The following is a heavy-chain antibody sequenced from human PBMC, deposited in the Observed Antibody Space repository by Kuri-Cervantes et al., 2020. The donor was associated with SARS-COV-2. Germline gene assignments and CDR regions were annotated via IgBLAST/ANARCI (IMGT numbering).Heavy chain of an antibody. J-gene: IGHJ4*02. V-gene: IGHV4-39*01. D-gene: IGHD6-19*01. CDR1: GGSISSSSYY. CDR2: IYYSGGT. Sequence: ESLKISCTVSGGSISSSSYYWGWNRQPPGKGLEWIGSIYYSGGTYYNPSLKSRVTISVDTSKNQFSLKLSSVTAADTAVYYCARTNKQWRGYFDYWGQGTLVTVSS. CDR3: ARTNKQWRGYFDY.